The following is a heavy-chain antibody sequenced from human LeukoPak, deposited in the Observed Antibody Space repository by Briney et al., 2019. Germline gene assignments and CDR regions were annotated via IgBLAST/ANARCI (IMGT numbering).Heavy chain of an antibody. CDR2: IYHSGST. CDR3: ARRWQFGESPSYGMDV. D-gene: IGHD3-10*01. Sequence: PSETLSLTCTVSGGSISSYYWSWIRQPPGKGLEWIGFIYHSGSTNYNPSLKSRVTISVDTSKNQFSLRLSSVTAADTAVYYCARRWQFGESPSYGMDVWGQGTTVTVPS. V-gene: IGHV4-59*01. J-gene: IGHJ6*02. CDR1: GGSISSYY.